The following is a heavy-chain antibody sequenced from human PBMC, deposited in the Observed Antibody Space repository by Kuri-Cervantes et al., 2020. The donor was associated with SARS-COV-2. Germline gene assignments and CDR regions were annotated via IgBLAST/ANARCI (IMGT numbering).Heavy chain of an antibody. CDR2: IKSKTDGGTT. V-gene: IGHV3-15*01. J-gene: IGHJ6*02. D-gene: IGHD3-10*01. Sequence: GESLKISCAASGFTFSNAWMSWVRQAPGKGLEWVGRIKSKTDGGTTDYAAPVKGRFTISRDDSKNTLYLQMNSLKTEDTAVYYCTTVRGGSGSYGAYYYYYYGMDVWGQGTTVTSP. CDR3: TTVRGGSGSYGAYYYYYYGMDV. CDR1: GFTFSNAW.